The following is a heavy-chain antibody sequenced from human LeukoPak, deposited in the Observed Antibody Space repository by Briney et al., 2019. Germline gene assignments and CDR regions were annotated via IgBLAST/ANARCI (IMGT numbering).Heavy chain of an antibody. J-gene: IGHJ6*03. CDR3: ARGYGSGSYRSYYYYMDV. CDR1: GGTFSDYA. V-gene: IGHV1-69*10. CDR2: FIPILGTA. D-gene: IGHD3-10*01. Sequence: ASVKVSCKASGGTFSDYALNWVRQAPGQGLEWMGVFIPILGTANSTQKFQDRVTITADISTNTVYMELSSLRSEDTAVYYCARGYGSGSYRSYYYYMDVWGKGTTVTVSS.